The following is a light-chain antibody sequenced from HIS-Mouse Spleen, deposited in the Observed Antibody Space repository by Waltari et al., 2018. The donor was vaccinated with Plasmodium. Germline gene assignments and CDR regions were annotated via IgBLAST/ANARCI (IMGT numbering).Light chain of an antibody. V-gene: IGLV3-25*03. J-gene: IGLJ2*01. Sequence: SYELTQPPSVSVSPGQTARITCSGDALPTQYAYWYQQKPGQAPVLVLYKDSERPSGIPERCSGSSSGTTVTLTISGVQAEDEADYYCQSADSSGTYRVFGGGTKLTVL. CDR1: ALPTQY. CDR2: KDS. CDR3: QSADSSGTYRV.